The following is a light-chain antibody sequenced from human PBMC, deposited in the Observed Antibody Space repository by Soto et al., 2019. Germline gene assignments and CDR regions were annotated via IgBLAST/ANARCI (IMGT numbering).Light chain of an antibody. CDR2: HAS. V-gene: IGKV3D-20*01. J-gene: IGKJ4*01. CDR1: QSVGRSY. Sequence: EIVLTQSPDTLPLSPGERATLSCGATQSVGRSYLAWFQQKPGLAPRLLIYHASIRATGIPERFSGSGSGTDFTLTISRLEPEDFAVYYCHQYAIAPLTFGGGTKVEI. CDR3: HQYAIAPLT.